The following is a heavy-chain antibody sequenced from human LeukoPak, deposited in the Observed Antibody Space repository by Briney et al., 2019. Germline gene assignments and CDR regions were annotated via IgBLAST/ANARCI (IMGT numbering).Heavy chain of an antibody. D-gene: IGHD4-17*01. Sequence: GGSLRLSCAASGFTFSSYAMSWVRQAPGKGLEWVSVISGSAGSTYYADTVKGRFTISRDNAKYSLYLQMNSLRAEDTAVYYCVRGSYGAYDYWGQGSLVTVSS. CDR3: VRGSYGAYDY. CDR2: ISGSAGST. J-gene: IGHJ4*02. CDR1: GFTFSSYA. V-gene: IGHV3-23*01.